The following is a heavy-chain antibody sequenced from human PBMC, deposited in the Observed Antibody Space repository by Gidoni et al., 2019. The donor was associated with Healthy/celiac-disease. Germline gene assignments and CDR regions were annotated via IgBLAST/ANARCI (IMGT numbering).Heavy chain of an antibody. V-gene: IGHV3-23*01. J-gene: IGHJ4*02. CDR3: ANHRRQQLAGDLFDY. CDR1: VFTFSSYA. CDR2: ISGSGGSP. Sequence: EVQLLASGGGLVQPGGSLRLSCAASVFTFSSYAMSWVRQAPGKGLEWVSAISGSGGSPYYADSVKGRFTISRDNSKNTLYLQRNSLRAEDTAVYYCANHRRQQLAGDLFDYWGQGTLVTVSS. D-gene: IGHD6-13*01.